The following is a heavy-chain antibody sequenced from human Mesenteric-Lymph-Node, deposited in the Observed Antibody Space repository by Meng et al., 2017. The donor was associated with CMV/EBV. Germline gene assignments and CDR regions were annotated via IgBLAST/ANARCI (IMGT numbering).Heavy chain of an antibody. D-gene: IGHD6-13*01. CDR1: GFTFDDYA. J-gene: IGHJ4*02. CDR3: EKDLYSSSWYYFDY. CDR2: ISWSSGSI. Sequence: SLKISCAASGFTFDDYAMHWVRQAPGKGLEWVSGISWSSGSIGYADSVKGRFTISRDNAKNSLYLQMNSLRAENTALYYCEKDLYSSSWYYFDYWGQGTLVTVSS. V-gene: IGHV3-9*01.